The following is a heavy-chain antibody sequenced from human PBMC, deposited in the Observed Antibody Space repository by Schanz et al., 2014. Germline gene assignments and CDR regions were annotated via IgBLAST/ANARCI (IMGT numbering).Heavy chain of an antibody. CDR2: ISSGSSYA. CDR1: GFTFSSYG. CDR3: AIIGVMVAVAGTRADY. V-gene: IGHV3-48*01. D-gene: IGHD6-19*01. Sequence: EVQLVESGGGLVQPGRSLRLSCAASGFTFSSYGMHWVRQAPGKGLEWVSDISSGSSYANYADSVKGRFTISRDNSKNTLYLQMNSLRAEDTALYYCAIIGVMVAVAGTRADYWGQGTLVTVSS. J-gene: IGHJ4*02.